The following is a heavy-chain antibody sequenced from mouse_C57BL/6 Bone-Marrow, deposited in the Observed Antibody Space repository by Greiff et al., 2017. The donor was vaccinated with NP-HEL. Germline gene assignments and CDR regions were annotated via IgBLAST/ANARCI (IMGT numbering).Heavy chain of an antibody. D-gene: IGHD2-4*01. CDR2: INPSSGYT. CDR1: GYTFTSYT. Sequence: VQLQQSGAELARPGASVTMSCKASGYTFTSYTMHWVKKRPGQGLEWIGYINPSSGYTTYNQKYKDKATLTADKYSSTAYMQRSSLTSEDSAVYYCARVYDYGYFDVWGTGTTVTVSS. J-gene: IGHJ1*03. V-gene: IGHV1-4*01. CDR3: ARVYDYGYFDV.